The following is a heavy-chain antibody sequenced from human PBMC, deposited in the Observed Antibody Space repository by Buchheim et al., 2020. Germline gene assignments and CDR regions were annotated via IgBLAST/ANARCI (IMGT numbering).Heavy chain of an antibody. Sequence: EVQLVESGGGLVQPGGSLRLSCAASGFTFSSYSMNWVRQAPGKGLEWVSYISSSSSTIYYADSVKGRFTISRDNAKNSLYLQMNSLRAEDTAVYYCASSQIVVVPAATRYYYYMDVWGKGTT. J-gene: IGHJ6*03. CDR2: ISSSSSTI. CDR3: ASSQIVVVPAATRYYYYMDV. D-gene: IGHD2-2*01. V-gene: IGHV3-48*01. CDR1: GFTFSSYS.